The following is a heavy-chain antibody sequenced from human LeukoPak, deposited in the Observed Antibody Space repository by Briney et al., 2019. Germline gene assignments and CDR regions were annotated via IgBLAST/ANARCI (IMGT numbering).Heavy chain of an antibody. Sequence: SVKVSCKSSGGTFSSYAISWLRQAPGQGLEWMGRIIPIFGTANYAQKFQGRVTITTDESTSTAYMELSSLRSEDTAVYYCARGIAVAGFDYWGQGTLVTVSS. CDR3: ARGIAVAGFDY. J-gene: IGHJ4*02. D-gene: IGHD6-19*01. CDR1: GGTFSSYA. CDR2: IIPIFGTA. V-gene: IGHV1-69*05.